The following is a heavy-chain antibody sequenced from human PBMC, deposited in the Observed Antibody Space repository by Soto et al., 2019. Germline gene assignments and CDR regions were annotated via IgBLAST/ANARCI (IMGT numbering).Heavy chain of an antibody. J-gene: IGHJ3*02. D-gene: IGHD2-2*01. CDR1: GFTFSSYD. CDR2: IGTAGDT. CDR3: ARSWGYCSSTSCYLGRPSDAFDI. V-gene: IGHV3-13*01. Sequence: PGGSLRLSCAASGFTFSSYDMHWVRQATGKGLEWVPAIGTAGDTYYPGSVKGRFTISRENAKNSLYLQMNSLRAGDTAVYYCARSWGYCSSTSCYLGRPSDAFDIWGQGTMVTVSS.